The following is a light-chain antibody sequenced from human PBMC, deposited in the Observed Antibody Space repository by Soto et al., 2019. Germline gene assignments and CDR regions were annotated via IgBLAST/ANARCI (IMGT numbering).Light chain of an antibody. Sequence: QSALNQPASVSGSPGQSITISCTGTSSDVGGYNYVSWYQQHPGKAPKLMIYDVSNRPSGVSNRFSGSESGSTASLTISGLQAEDEADYYCCSYTSSSTFVFGSGTKLTVL. J-gene: IGLJ1*01. V-gene: IGLV2-14*01. CDR2: DVS. CDR1: SSDVGGYNY. CDR3: CSYTSSSTFV.